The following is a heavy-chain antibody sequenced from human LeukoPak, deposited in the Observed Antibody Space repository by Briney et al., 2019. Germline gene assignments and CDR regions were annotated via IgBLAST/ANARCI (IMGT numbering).Heavy chain of an antibody. J-gene: IGHJ4*02. CDR1: GGSFSGYY. CDR3: ARDPGAGYFFDY. V-gene: IGHV4-4*07. D-gene: IGHD5-12*01. CDR2: IYTSGST. Sequence: SETLSLTCAVYGGSFSGYYWSWIRQPAGKGLEWIGRIYTSGSTNYNPSLKSRVTMSVDTSKNQFALKLSSVTAADTAVYYCARDPGAGYFFDYWAQETRVTVSS.